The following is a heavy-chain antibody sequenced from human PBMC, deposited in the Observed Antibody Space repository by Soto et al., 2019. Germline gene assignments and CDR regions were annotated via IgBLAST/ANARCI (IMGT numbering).Heavy chain of an antibody. D-gene: IGHD6-19*01. Sequence: PGGSLRLSCAASGFTFSDYYMSWIRQAPGKGLEWVSYISSSSSYTNYADSVKGRFTISRDNAKNSLYLQMNSLRAEDTAVYYCARDLPDRIAVAWGFYSSGMDVWGQGTTVTVSS. CDR1: GFTFSDYY. V-gene: IGHV3-11*05. CDR3: ARDLPDRIAVAWGFYSSGMDV. CDR2: ISSSSSYT. J-gene: IGHJ6*02.